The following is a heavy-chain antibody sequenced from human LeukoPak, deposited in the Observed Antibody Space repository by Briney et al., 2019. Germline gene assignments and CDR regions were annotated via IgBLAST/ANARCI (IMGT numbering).Heavy chain of an antibody. D-gene: IGHD3-16*02. Sequence: ASVKVSCKASGYSFTTYAMNWLRQAPGQGLEWMGWINPNTGNPTYAPGFTGRFVFSLDTSFSTAYLQISGLKADDTAVYYCARAYQPLGGLSLPDYWGQGTLVSVSS. V-gene: IGHV7-4-1*02. J-gene: IGHJ4*02. CDR1: GYSFTTYA. CDR2: INPNTGNP. CDR3: ARAYQPLGGLSLPDY.